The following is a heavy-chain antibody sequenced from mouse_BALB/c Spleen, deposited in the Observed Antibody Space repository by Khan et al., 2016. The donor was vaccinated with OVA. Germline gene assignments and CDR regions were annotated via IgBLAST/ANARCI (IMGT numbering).Heavy chain of an antibody. CDR3: ARDPPYYSMDY. CDR2: IWVSGSK. J-gene: IGHJ4*01. Sequence: VQLVESGPGLVAPSQSLSITCTVSGFSLTDYAVSWIRQPPGKGLEWLGVIWVSGSKYYNSVLKPRLSISKDISKSQVFLKMNSLQTDDTAMYFCARDPPYYSMDYWGQGTSVTVSS. V-gene: IGHV2-6-5*01. CDR1: GFSLTDYA.